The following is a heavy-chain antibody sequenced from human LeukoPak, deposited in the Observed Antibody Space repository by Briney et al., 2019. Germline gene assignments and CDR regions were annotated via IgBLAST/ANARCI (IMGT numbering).Heavy chain of an antibody. CDR1: GFTFSSYA. J-gene: IGHJ3*02. CDR3: ARESYCGGDCLDAFDI. D-gene: IGHD2-21*02. CDR2: ISYDGSNK. Sequence: GGSLRLSCAASGFTFSSYAMHWVRQAPGKGLEWVAVISYDGSNKYYADSVKGRFTISRDNSKNTLYLQMNSLRAEDTAVDYCARESYCGGDCLDAFDIWGQGTMVTVSS. V-gene: IGHV3-30-3*01.